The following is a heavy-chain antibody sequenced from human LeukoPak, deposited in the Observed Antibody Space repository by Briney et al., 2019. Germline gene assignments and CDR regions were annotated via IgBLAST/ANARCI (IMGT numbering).Heavy chain of an antibody. CDR3: ARVIQLWSYYGMDV. CDR2: INHSGST. V-gene: IGHV4-34*01. J-gene: IGHJ6*02. CDR1: GFTFSSYA. D-gene: IGHD5-18*01. Sequence: LRLSCAASGFTFSSYAMSWIRQPPGKGLEWIGEINHSGSTNYNPSLKSRVTISVDTSKNQFSLKLSSVTAADTAVYYCARVIQLWSYYGMDVWGQGTTVTVSS.